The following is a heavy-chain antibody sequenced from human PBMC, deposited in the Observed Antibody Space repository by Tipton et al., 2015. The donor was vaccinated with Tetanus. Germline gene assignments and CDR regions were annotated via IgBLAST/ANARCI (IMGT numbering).Heavy chain of an antibody. CDR1: GFTFSSYG. D-gene: IGHD1-26*01. V-gene: IGHV3-30*18. CDR2: ISYDGSNK. J-gene: IGHJ4*02. Sequence: SLRLSCAASGFTFSSYGMHWVRQAPGKGLEWVAVISYDGSNKYYADSVKGRFTISRDNSKNTLYLQMNSLRAEDTAVYYCAKDRRLLVGATSYFDYWGQGTLVTVSS. CDR3: AKDRRLLVGATSYFDY.